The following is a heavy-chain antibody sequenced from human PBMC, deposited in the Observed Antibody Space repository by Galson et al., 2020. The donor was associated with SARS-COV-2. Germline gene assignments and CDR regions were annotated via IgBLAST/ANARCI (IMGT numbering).Heavy chain of an antibody. CDR1: GDSVSSNSAA. J-gene: IGHJ5*02. V-gene: IGHV6-1*01. CDR3: ARGYPLFLGLIGFDP. D-gene: IGHD3-22*01. CDR2: TYYRSKWYN. Sequence: SETLSLTCAIYGDSVSSNSAAWNWIRQSPSRGLEWLGRTYYRSKWYNDYAVSVKSRITINPDTSKNQFSLQLNSVTPEDTAVYYCARGYPLFLGLIGFDPWGQGTLVTVSS.